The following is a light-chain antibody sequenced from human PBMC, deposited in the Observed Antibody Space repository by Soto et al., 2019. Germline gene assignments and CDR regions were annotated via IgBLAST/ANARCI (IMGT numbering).Light chain of an antibody. J-gene: IGKJ2*01. CDR1: QSISSW. CDR2: DAS. CDR3: HQYGT. Sequence: DIQMTQSPSTLSASVGDRVTITCRASQSISSWLAWYQQKPGKAPKLLIYDASSLESGVPSRFSGSGSGTEFTLTISRLQPDDFATYYCHQYGTFGQGTKLEIK. V-gene: IGKV1-5*01.